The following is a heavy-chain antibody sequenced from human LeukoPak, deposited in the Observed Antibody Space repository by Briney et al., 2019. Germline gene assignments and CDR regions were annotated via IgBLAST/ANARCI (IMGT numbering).Heavy chain of an antibody. Sequence: PSETLSLTCAVSGYSISSGYYWGWIRQPPGKGLEWSGSIYHTVSTDYNPSLKSRVTISVDTPKVQFSLKLSSGPAADTAVYYCARQWGSSTFDCWSERTLVTVSS. D-gene: IGHD3-16*01. J-gene: IGHJ4*02. V-gene: IGHV4-38-2*01. CDR2: IYHTVST. CDR1: GYSISSGYY. CDR3: ARQWGSSTFDC.